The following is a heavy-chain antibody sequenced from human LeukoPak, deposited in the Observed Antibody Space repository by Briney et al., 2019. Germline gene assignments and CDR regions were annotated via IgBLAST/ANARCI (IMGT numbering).Heavy chain of an antibody. CDR2: IYYSGST. CDR3: ATSKYSGSYSTFDY. Sequence: SETLSLTCTVSGGSISSGGYYWSWIRQHPGKGLGWIGYIYYSGSTYYNPSLKSRVAISVDTSKNQFSLKLSSVTAADTAVYYCATSKYSGSYSTFDYWGQGTLVTVSS. V-gene: IGHV4-31*03. D-gene: IGHD1-26*01. J-gene: IGHJ4*02. CDR1: GGSISSGGYY.